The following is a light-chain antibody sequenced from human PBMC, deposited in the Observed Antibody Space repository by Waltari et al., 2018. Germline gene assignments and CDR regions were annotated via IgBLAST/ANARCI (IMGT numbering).Light chain of an antibody. CDR3: CSFAGYGIYV. CDR2: DIT. Sequence: QSALTQPASVSGSLGQSITISCSETADTVDILYLVSWYQRHPGRAPRLLIYDITQRPAGISDRFSGSKSGKTASLTIAGLQAEDEADYYCCSFAGYGIYVFGSGTHVTVL. CDR1: ADTVDILYL. J-gene: IGLJ1*01. V-gene: IGLV2-23*02.